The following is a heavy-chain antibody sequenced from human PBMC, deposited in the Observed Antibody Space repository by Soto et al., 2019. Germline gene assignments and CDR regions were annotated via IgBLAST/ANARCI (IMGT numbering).Heavy chain of an antibody. Sequence: PGGSLRLSCAASGFTFSSYAMHWVRQAPGKGLEWVAVISYDGSNKYYADSVKGRFTISRDNSKNTLYLQMNSLRAEDTAVYYCARDGGWGGSYPHNYYYGMDVWGQGTTVTVSS. CDR2: ISYDGSNK. V-gene: IGHV3-30-3*01. CDR3: ARDGGWGGSYPHNYYYGMDV. D-gene: IGHD1-26*01. CDR1: GFTFSSYA. J-gene: IGHJ6*02.